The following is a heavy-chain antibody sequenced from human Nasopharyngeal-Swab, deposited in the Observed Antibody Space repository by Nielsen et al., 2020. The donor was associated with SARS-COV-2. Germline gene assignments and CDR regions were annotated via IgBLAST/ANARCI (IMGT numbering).Heavy chain of an antibody. CDR3: AKEEDFLTGYYPY. CDR1: EFSFRTSW. J-gene: IGHJ4*02. D-gene: IGHD3-9*01. Sequence: GGSLRLSCAASEFSFRTSWMTWVRQAPGQGLEWVASINEDGSRHLYVDSVRGRFTISRDNAKKSLYLQMNTLRAEDTAVYYCAKEEDFLTGYYPYWGQGTLVTVSS. CDR2: INEDGSRH. V-gene: IGHV3-7*05.